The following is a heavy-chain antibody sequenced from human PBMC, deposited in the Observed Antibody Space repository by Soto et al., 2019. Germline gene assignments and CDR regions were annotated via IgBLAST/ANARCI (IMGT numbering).Heavy chain of an antibody. Sequence: GGSLRLSCAASGFTFSSYGMHWVRQAPGKGLEWVAVISYDGSNKYYADSVKGRFTISRDNSQNTLYLPMNSLRAEETAVNYCAKLSSPGGSIVCAYCGYWGQGTLVRISS. D-gene: IGHD1-26*01. V-gene: IGHV3-30*18. J-gene: IGHJ4*02. CDR1: GFTFSSYG. CDR2: ISYDGSNK. CDR3: AKLSSPGGSIVCAYCGY.